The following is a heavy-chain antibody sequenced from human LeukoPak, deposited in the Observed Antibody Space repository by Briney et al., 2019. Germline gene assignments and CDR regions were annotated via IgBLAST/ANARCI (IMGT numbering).Heavy chain of an antibody. V-gene: IGHV1-8*03. J-gene: IGHJ3*02. CDR2: MNPNSGNT. D-gene: IGHD3-10*01. CDR3: ARVQFGEFLDAFDI. CDR1: GYTFTSYD. Sequence: ASVKVSCKTSGYTFTSYDINWVRQATGQGLEWMAWMNPNSGNTDYAQKFQGRVTITRNTSISTVYMELSSLRSEDTAVYYCARVQFGEFLDAFDIWGQGTMVTVSS.